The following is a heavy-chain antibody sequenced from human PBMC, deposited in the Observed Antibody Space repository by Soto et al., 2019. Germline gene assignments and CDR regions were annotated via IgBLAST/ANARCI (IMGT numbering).Heavy chain of an antibody. V-gene: IGHV4-4*07. CDR1: GASIMSYH. D-gene: IGHD3-16*01. Sequence: SETLSLTCAVSGASIMSYHCSCVRQPAGKGLEWIGRIQHTGNTNYNPSLKSRVTMSADTSKNQISLKMTSVTAADTAVYFCAKDVSSRRWFDPWGQGVRVTVSS. CDR2: IQHTGNT. CDR3: AKDVSSRRWFDP. J-gene: IGHJ5*02.